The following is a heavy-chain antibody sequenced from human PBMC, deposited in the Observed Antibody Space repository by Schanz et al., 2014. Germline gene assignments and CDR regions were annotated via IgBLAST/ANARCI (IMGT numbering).Heavy chain of an antibody. CDR3: ARDRTFDY. Sequence: QVQLVQSWAEVKGPGSSVKVSCTASGGTFSSYTISWIRQAPGQGLEWMGRIIPVLAIADYAQKFQGRVTITADRSTSTAYIELHILTSEDTAVYYCARDRTFDYWGQGTLVTVSS. CDR2: IIPVLAIA. CDR1: GGTFSSYT. J-gene: IGHJ4*02. V-gene: IGHV1-69*04.